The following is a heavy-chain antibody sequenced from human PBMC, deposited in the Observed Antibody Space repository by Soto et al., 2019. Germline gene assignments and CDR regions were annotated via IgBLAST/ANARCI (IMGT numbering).Heavy chain of an antibody. J-gene: IGHJ6*03. CDR3: ARVGGTFPEDYYYYMDV. Sequence: ASVKVSCKASGYTFTSYDINWVRQATGQGLEWMGWMNPNSGNTGYAQKFQGRVTMTRNTSISTAYMELSSLRSEDTAVYYYARVGGTFPEDYYYYMDVWGKGTTVTVSS. V-gene: IGHV1-8*01. D-gene: IGHD1-7*01. CDR1: GYTFTSYD. CDR2: MNPNSGNT.